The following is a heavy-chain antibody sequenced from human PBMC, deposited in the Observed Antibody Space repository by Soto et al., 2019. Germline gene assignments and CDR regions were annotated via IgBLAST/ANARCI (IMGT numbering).Heavy chain of an antibody. Sequence: XETLSLTCTVAGCSISSYYWSWIRQPPGKGLEWIGYIYYIGSTNYNPSLKSRVTISVDTSKNQFSLKLSSVTAADTAVYYCARGLRRQLLNWFDHWGQGTLVTVSS. CDR1: GCSISSYY. D-gene: IGHD2-2*01. V-gene: IGHV4-59*01. CDR3: ARGLRRQLLNWFDH. J-gene: IGHJ5*02. CDR2: IYYIGST.